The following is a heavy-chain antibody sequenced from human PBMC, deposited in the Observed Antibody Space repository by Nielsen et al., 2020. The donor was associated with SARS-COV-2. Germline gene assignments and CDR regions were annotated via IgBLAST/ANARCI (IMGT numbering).Heavy chain of an antibody. CDR3: TGSITMVRGVIGYYGMDV. V-gene: IGHV3-73*01. J-gene: IGHJ6*02. CDR1: GFTFSGSA. D-gene: IGHD3-10*01. CDR2: IRSKANSYAT. Sequence: ESLKISCAASGFTFSGSAMHWVRQASGKGLEWVGRIRSKANSYATAYAASVKGRFTISRDDSKNTAYLQMNSLKTEDTAVYYCTGSITMVRGVIGYYGMDVWGQGTTVTVSS.